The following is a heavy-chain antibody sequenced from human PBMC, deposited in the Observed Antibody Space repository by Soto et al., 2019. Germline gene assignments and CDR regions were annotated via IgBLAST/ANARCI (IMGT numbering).Heavy chain of an antibody. CDR2: INPNSGGT. D-gene: IGHD1-26*01. V-gene: IGHV1-2*02. CDR3: ARDLGVGATRVGDAFDV. CDR1: GYTFTDYY. J-gene: IGHJ3*01. Sequence: QVQLVQSGAEVKKPGASVKVSCKASGYTFTDYYMHWVRQAPGQGLEWMGWINPNSGGTNYAQKFQGRLTMTRDTSIITVYMELSRLRSDDTAVYYCARDLGVGATRVGDAFDVWGQGIVVTISS.